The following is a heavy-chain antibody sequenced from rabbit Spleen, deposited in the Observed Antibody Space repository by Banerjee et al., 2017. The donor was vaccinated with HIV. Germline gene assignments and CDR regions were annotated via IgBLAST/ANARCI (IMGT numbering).Heavy chain of an antibody. CDR1: GLDLSSYW. CDR3: ARDSAGREDFNL. J-gene: IGHJ4*01. CDR2: IDVVKSGST. D-gene: IGHD4-2*01. V-gene: IGHV1S45*01. Sequence: QEQLVESGGGLVRPGASLTVTCKASGLDLSSYWICWVRQAPGKGLEWIACIDVVKSGSTYYASWAKGRFTISKTSSTTVTLQMTSLTAADTATYFCARDSAGREDFNLWGPGTLVTVS.